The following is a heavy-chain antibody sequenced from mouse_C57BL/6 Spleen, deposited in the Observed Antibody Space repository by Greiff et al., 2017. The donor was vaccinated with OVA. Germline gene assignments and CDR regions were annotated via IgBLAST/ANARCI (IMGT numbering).Heavy chain of an antibody. Sequence: EVKLMESGGGLVKPGGSLKLSCAASGFTFSSYAMSWVRQTPEKRLEWVATISDGGSYTYYPDNVKGRFTISRDTAKNNLYLQMSHLKSEDTAMYYCARDRTTVVATGYFDVWGTGTTVTVSS. CDR2: ISDGGSYT. V-gene: IGHV5-4*01. J-gene: IGHJ1*03. D-gene: IGHD1-1*01. CDR1: GFTFSSYA. CDR3: ARDRTTVVATGYFDV.